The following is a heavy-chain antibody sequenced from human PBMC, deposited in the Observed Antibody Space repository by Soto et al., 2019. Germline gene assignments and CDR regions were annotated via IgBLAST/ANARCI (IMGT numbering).Heavy chain of an antibody. J-gene: IGHJ4*02. CDR1: GGGFSNYA. CDR3: ARDRGYDSSGSFVFDY. V-gene: IGHV1-69*13. D-gene: IGHD3-22*01. CDR2: IIPIFGTT. Sequence: SVKVSCKAAGGGFSNYAITWVRQAPGQGLEWMGGIIPIFGTTNYAQKFQGRVTITADESTNTVYMELSSLRSEDTAVYYCARDRGYDSSGSFVFDYWGQGTLVTVSS.